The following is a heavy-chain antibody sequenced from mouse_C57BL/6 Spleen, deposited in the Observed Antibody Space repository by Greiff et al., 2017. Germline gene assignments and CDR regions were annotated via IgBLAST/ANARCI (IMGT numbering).Heavy chain of an antibody. V-gene: IGHV5-4*03. J-gene: IGHJ1*03. CDR3: ARRGYGSSYDYWYFDV. CDR2: ISDGGSYT. D-gene: IGHD1-1*01. Sequence: EVKLVESGGGLVKPGGSLKLSCAASGFTFSSYAMSWVRQTPEKRLEWVATISDGGSYTYYPDNVKGRFTISRDNAKNNLYLQMSHLKSEDTAMYYCARRGYGSSYDYWYFDVWGTGTTVTVSS. CDR1: GFTFSSYA.